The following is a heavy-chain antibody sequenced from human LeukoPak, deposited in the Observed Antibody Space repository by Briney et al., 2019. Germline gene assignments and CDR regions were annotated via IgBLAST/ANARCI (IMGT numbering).Heavy chain of an antibody. D-gene: IGHD4-17*01. CDR1: GFSFSTYG. CDR2: IYSGGST. V-gene: IGHV3-53*01. CDR3: AREIDYGNDAFDI. Sequence: PGGSLRLSCAASGFSFSTYGMHWVRQAPGKGLEWVSVIYSGGSTYYADSVKGRFTISRDNSKNTLYLQMNSLRAEDTAVYYCAREIDYGNDAFDIWGQGTLVTVSS. J-gene: IGHJ3*02.